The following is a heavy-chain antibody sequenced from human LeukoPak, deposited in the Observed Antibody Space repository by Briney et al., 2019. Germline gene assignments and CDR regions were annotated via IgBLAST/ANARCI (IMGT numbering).Heavy chain of an antibody. CDR3: ARGRHGLDY. J-gene: IGHJ4*02. CDR1: GGSFSGYY. CDR2: INHSGST. Sequence: PSETLSLTCAVYGGSFSGYYWSWIRQSPGKGLEWIGEINHSGSTYYNPSLKSRVTISVDRSKNQFSLKLSSVTAADTAVYYCARGRHGLDYWGQGTLVTVSS. V-gene: IGHV4-34*01.